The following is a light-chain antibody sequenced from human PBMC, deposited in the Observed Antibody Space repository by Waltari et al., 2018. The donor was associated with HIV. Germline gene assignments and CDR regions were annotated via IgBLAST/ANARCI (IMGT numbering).Light chain of an antibody. CDR3: SSYSATNTVV. CDR2: EVT. Sequence: QSALTQPPSVSGSPGQSVTISCAGTNSDIGGYDRVSWYQQPPGPAPKPLIYEVTNRPSGVPGRCSASKSGTPASLTISGLQAGDEVDYYCSSYSATNTVVFGGGTKLTVL. J-gene: IGLJ2*01. CDR1: NSDIGGYDR. V-gene: IGLV2-18*04.